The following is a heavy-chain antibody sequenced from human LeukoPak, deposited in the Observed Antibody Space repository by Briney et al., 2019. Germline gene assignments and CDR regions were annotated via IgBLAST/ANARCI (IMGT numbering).Heavy chain of an antibody. CDR3: ARLGRKTTVVPPDFDC. D-gene: IGHD4-23*01. V-gene: IGHV3-30*03. J-gene: IGHJ4*02. Sequence: GGSLRLSCAASGFTFSSYDMHWVCQAPGKGLEWVAVISYDGSNKFYADSVKGRFTISRDNSKNTLYLQMNSLRPEDTAVYYCARLGRKTTVVPPDFDCWGQGTLVTVSS. CDR1: GFTFSSYD. CDR2: ISYDGSNK.